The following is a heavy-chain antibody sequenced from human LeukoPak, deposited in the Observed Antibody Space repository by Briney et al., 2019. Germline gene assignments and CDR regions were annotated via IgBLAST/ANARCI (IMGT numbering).Heavy chain of an antibody. CDR2: IYYRGST. V-gene: IGHV4-59*01. J-gene: IGHJ3*02. D-gene: IGHD2-21*01. Sequence: PSETLSLTCTVSGGSISSYYWSWIRQPPGKGLEWVGYIYYRGSTNYNPSLKSRVTISVDTSKNQFSLKLSSVTAADTAVYYCARLAVFGDAFDIWGQGTMVTVSS. CDR1: GGSISSYY. CDR3: ARLAVFGDAFDI.